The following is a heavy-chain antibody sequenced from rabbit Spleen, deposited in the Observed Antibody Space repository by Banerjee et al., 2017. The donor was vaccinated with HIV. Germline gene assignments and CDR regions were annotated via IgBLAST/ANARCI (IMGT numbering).Heavy chain of an antibody. J-gene: IGHJ3*01. D-gene: IGHD4-1*01. V-gene: IGHV1S47*01. CDR1: GLPFSEKA. CDR2: IYAAKGST. CDR3: ARAIVPWLGLTRLDL. Sequence: QEQLVESGGGLVKPGASLTLTCKASGLPFSEKAVMCWVRQAPGKGLEWIGIIYAAKGSTDYASWVNGRFTISSDNAQSTVDLKMTSLTAADTATYFCARAIVPWLGLTRLDLWGQGTLVTVS.